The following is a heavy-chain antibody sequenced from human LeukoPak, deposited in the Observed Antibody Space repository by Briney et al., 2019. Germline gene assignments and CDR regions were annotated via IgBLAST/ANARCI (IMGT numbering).Heavy chain of an antibody. CDR2: INHSGST. CDR3: ARGGVVPAPTKYNWFDH. J-gene: IGHJ5*02. V-gene: IGHV4-34*01. CDR1: GGSFSGYY. Sequence: AETLSLTCAVYGGSFSGYYWSWIRQPPGKGLEWIGEINHSGSTNYNPSLKSRVTISVDTSKTQFSLKLSSVTAADTAVYYCARGGVVPAPTKYNWFDHWGQGTLVTVSS. D-gene: IGHD2-2*01.